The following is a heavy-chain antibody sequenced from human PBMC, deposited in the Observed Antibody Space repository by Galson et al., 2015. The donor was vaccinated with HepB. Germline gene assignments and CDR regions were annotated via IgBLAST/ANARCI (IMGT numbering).Heavy chain of an antibody. CDR2: IYPGDSDT. CDR3: ARAYNWNYERYFDY. J-gene: IGHJ4*02. V-gene: IGHV5-51*01. D-gene: IGHD1-7*01. CDR1: GYSFTSYW. Sequence: KVSCKASGYSFTSYWIGWVRQMPGKGLEWMGIIYPGDSDTRYSPSFQGQVTISADKSISTAYLQWSSLKASDTAMYYCARAYNWNYERYFDYWGQGTLVTVSS.